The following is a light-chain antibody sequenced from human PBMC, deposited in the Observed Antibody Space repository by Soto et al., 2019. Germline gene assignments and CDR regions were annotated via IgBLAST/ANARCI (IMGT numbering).Light chain of an antibody. CDR2: GAS. CDR3: QQYGSSGS. Sequence: VWIQILGPPLLYLDERGTLSCGASKTVRNNYLAWYQQKPGQAPRLLIYGASNRATGIPDRFSGSGSGTDFTLTISRLEPEDFAVYYCQQYGSSGSFGQGTKVDIK. CDR1: KTVRNNY. J-gene: IGKJ1*01. V-gene: IGKV3-20*01.